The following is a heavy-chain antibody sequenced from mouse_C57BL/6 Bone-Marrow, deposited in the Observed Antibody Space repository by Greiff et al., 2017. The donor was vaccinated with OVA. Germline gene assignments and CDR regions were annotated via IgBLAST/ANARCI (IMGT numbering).Heavy chain of an antibody. CDR3: ARSGYDYGDYFDY. J-gene: IGHJ2*01. CDR1: GYTFTSYG. Sequence: LVESGAELARPGASVKLSCKASGYTFTSYGISWVKQRTGQGLEWIGEIYPRSGNTYYNEKVKGKATLTADKSSSTAYMELRSLTSEDSAVYFCARSGYDYGDYFDYWGQGTTLTVSS. CDR2: IYPRSGNT. V-gene: IGHV1-81*01. D-gene: IGHD2-4*01.